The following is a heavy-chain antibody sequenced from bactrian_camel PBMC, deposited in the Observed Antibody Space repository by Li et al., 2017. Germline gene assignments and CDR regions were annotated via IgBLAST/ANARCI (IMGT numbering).Heavy chain of an antibody. V-gene: IGHV3S53*01. CDR1: GHTDSIDSLIT. Sequence: VQLVESGGDSVQAGGTLRLSCVASGHTDSIDSLITMGWLRQAPGKEREGVAATDSDGTTTYADSVKGRFIISKDNAKNTLYLQLSSLKTEDTAMCYCVTDLSADPNYWGQ. J-gene: IGHJ4*01. CDR2: TDSDGTT. CDR3: VTDLSADPNY.